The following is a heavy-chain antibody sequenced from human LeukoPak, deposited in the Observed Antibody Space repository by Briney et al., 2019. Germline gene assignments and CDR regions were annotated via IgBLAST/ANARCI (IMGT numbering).Heavy chain of an antibody. V-gene: IGHV4-34*01. CDR1: GGSFSGYY. Sequence: SETLSLTCAVYGGSFSGYYWSWIRQPPGKGLEWIGEINHSGSTNYNPSLKSRVTISVDTSENQFSLKLSSVAAADTAVYYCAKDALDYDILTGYSPFDYWGQGTLVTVSS. CDR3: AKDALDYDILTGYSPFDY. D-gene: IGHD3-9*01. J-gene: IGHJ4*02. CDR2: INHSGST.